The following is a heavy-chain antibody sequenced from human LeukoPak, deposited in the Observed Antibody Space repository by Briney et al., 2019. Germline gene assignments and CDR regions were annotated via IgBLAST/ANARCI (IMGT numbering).Heavy chain of an antibody. CDR1: GFTFSSYW. CDR2: IKQDGSET. V-gene: IGHV3-7*01. Sequence: GGSLRLSCAASGFTFSSYWMNWVRQAPGKGLEWVANIKQDGSETYYVVSVKGRFTISRDNAKNSLNLQMNSLRVEDTAVYYCARAGGARSSWSYWGQGTLVTVSS. D-gene: IGHD6-13*01. J-gene: IGHJ4*02. CDR3: ARAGGARSSWSY.